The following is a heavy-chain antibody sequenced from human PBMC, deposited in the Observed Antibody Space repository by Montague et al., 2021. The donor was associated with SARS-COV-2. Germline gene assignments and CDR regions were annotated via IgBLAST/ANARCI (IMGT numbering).Heavy chain of an antibody. CDR1: GGSISSYY. CDR2: IYYSGST. Sequence: SETRSLTCTVSGGSISSYYYSWIRQPPGKGLEWIGYIYYSGSTNXKSSLKGRVTISVDTSKNQFSLKLRSVTAADTAGYYCARGSGWMGNAFDIWGQGTMVTVSS. D-gene: IGHD6-19*01. CDR3: ARGSGWMGNAFDI. J-gene: IGHJ3*02. V-gene: IGHV4-59*01.